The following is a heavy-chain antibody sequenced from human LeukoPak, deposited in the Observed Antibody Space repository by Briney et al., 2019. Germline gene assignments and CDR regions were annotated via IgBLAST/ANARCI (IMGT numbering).Heavy chain of an antibody. CDR3: ARHAGSTWPGGYYYMDV. D-gene: IGHD6-13*01. CDR1: GFTFSSYE. V-gene: IGHV3-48*03. J-gene: IGHJ6*03. Sequence: GGSLRLSCAASGFTFSSYEMNWVRQAPGQGLEWGSYISSSGSTIYYADSVKGRFTISRDNAKNSLFLQMNSLRAEDTAIYYCARHAGSTWPGGYYYMDVWGKGTTVTISS. CDR2: ISSSGSTI.